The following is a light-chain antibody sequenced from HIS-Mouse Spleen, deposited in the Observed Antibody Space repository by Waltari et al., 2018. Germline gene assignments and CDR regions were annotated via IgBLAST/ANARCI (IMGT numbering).Light chain of an antibody. CDR2: EDS. CDR3: YSTDSSGNHRV. CDR1: ALPKKY. Sequence: SYELTQPPSVSVSPGQTARITCSGDALPKKYAYWYQQKSGQPPLLVSYEDSKRPSGIPDRFSGSSSGKMASLSISGAQVEDEADYYCYSTDSSGNHRVFGGGTKLTVL. V-gene: IGLV3-10*01. J-gene: IGLJ2*01.